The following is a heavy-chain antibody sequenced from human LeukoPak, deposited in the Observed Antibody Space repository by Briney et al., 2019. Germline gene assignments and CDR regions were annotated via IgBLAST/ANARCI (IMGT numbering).Heavy chain of an antibody. CDR2: IRFDGSDK. Sequence: WVRPAPGKGLEWVAFIRFDGSDKYYSDSVKGRFTISRDNSKNTLYLQMNSLRAEDTAVYYCATLAIAAAGNFDYWGQGTLVTVSS. CDR3: ATLAIAAAGNFDY. J-gene: IGHJ4*02. D-gene: IGHD6-13*01. V-gene: IGHV3-30*02.